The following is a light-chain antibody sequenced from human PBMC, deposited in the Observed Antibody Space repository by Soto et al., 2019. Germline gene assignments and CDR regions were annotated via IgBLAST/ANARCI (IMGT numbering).Light chain of an antibody. CDR1: QSVSSSY. CDR3: QHYGNSPLYA. J-gene: IGKJ2*01. CDR2: GVS. Sequence: EIVLTQSPGTLSLSPGERVTLSCRASQSVSSSYLAWYQQKLGQAPRLVIYGVSSRAAGIPDRFSGSGSGKDFTLTISRLEPEDFAVYYCQHYGNSPLYAFGQGTKLEI. V-gene: IGKV3-20*01.